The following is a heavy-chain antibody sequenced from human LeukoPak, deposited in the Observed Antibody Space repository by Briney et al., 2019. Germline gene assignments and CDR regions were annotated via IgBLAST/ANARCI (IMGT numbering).Heavy chain of an antibody. J-gene: IGHJ4*02. CDR1: GFTFSSYA. Sequence: PGGSLRLSCAASGFTFSSYAMSWVRQAPGKGLEWVSAISGSGGSTYYADSVKGRFTISRDNSENTLYLQMNSLRADDTAVYYCAKVVPEYYDFWTGSTHLDYWGQGTLVAVSS. V-gene: IGHV3-23*01. CDR3: AKVVPEYYDFWTGSTHLDY. D-gene: IGHD3-3*01. CDR2: ISGSGGST.